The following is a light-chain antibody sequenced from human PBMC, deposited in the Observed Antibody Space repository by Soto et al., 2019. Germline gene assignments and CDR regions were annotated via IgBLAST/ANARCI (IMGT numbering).Light chain of an antibody. Sequence: DIVMTQSPDSLAVSLGERATISCRSSQSVFLSSNNKNYLAWYQQRPGQPPKLVLYWASTRESGVPDRFSGSGSGTDFTLTISSLQAEDVAVYYCQQYYSSVTFGQGTKLEIK. CDR3: QQYYSSVT. V-gene: IGKV4-1*01. CDR1: QSVFLSSNNKNY. CDR2: WAS. J-gene: IGKJ2*01.